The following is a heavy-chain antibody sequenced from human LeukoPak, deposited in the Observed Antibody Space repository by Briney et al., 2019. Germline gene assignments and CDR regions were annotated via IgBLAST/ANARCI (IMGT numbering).Heavy chain of an antibody. V-gene: IGHV3-23*01. Sequence: GGSLRLSCAASGFTFSSSAMSWVRQAPGKGLEWVSAISGSGGSTYYADSVKGRFTISRDNSKNTLYLQMNSLRAEDTAVYYCAKQKQQWLVLNAFDIWGQGTMVTVSS. J-gene: IGHJ3*02. D-gene: IGHD6-19*01. CDR1: GFTFSSSA. CDR3: AKQKQQWLVLNAFDI. CDR2: ISGSGGST.